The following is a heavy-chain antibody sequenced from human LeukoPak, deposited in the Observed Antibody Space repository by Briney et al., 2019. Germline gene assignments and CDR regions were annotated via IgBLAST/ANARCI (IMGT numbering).Heavy chain of an antibody. Sequence: KTSETLSLTRTVSGGSISSYYWSWIRQPPGKGLEWIGYIYYSGSTNYKPSLKGRVTISVDTSKNQFSLKLSSVTAADTAVYYCARGGASSSWARGYFDYWGQGTLVTVSS. CDR2: IYYSGST. D-gene: IGHD6-13*01. J-gene: IGHJ4*02. CDR1: GGSISSYY. CDR3: ARGGASSSWARGYFDY. V-gene: IGHV4-59*08.